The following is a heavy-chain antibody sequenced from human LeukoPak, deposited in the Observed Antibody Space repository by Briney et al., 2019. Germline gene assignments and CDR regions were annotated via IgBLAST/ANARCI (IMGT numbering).Heavy chain of an antibody. CDR3: ARDLGTTEGNWFDP. CDR1: GFTFSSYA. Sequence: GGSLRLSCAASGFTFSSYAMHWARQAPGKGLEWMAVISYDGSNKYYADSVKGRFTISRGNSKNTLYLQMNSLRAEDTAVYYCARDLGTTEGNWFDPWGQGTLVTVSS. J-gene: IGHJ5*02. CDR2: ISYDGSNK. V-gene: IGHV3-30*04. D-gene: IGHD1-1*01.